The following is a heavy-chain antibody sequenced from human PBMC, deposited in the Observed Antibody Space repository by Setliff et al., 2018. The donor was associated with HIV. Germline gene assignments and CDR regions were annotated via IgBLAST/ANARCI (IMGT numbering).Heavy chain of an antibody. CDR2: MFYSGST. J-gene: IGHJ4*02. CDR1: GGSINSGSYY. Sequence: LSLTCTVSGGSINSGSYYWGWIRQPPEKGLEWIGTMFYSGSTYYNPSLKSRVTIFIDTSKNQFTLRLSSVTAADTAVYYCARFYDYYGHRLDYWVQGTQVTVSS. V-gene: IGHV4-39*01. D-gene: IGHD3-16*01. CDR3: ARFYDYYGHRLDY.